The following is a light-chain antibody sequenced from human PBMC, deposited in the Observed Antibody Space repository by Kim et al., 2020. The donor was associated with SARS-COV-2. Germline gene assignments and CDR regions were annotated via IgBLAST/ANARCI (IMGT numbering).Light chain of an antibody. J-gene: IGLJ2*01. CDR3: ATWDNSLSAGV. CDR2: ADD. CDR1: SSNIGTNL. V-gene: IGLV1-51*01. Sequence: QSALTQPPSVSAAPGQKVTISCSGSSSNIGTNLVSWYHHLPGTAPKLLIFADDKRPSGIPDRFSGSKSGTSATLGITGLQTGDEADYYCATWDNSLSAGVFGRGTQLTVL.